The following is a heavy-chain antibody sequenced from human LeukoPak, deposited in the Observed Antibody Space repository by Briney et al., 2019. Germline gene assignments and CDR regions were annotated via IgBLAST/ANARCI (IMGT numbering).Heavy chain of an antibody. D-gene: IGHD1-26*01. V-gene: IGHV1-2*02. CDR2: INPNSGGT. J-gene: IGHJ4*02. CDR3: ARVSSITWAVDY. Sequence: ASVKVSCKASGYTFTGYYMHWVRQAPGQGLEWMGWINPNSGGTNYAQKFQGRVTMTRDTSISTAYMELSRLRSDDAAVYYCARVSSITWAVDYWGQGTLVTVSS. CDR1: GYTFTGYY.